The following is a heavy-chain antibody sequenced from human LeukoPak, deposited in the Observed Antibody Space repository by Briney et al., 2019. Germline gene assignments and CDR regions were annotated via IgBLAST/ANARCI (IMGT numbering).Heavy chain of an antibody. CDR3: AKDLSMIWCSTTTCSYFDY. CDR1: GFTFSSYG. J-gene: IGHJ4*02. V-gene: IGHV3-30*02. CDR2: IRHDGSNK. D-gene: IGHD2-2*01. Sequence: GGSLRLSCAASGFTFSSYGIHWVRQAPGKGLEWVAFIRHDGSNKYYADSVKGRFTISRGNSKSTLYLQMNSLRAEDTAVYYCAKDLSMIWCSTTTCSYFDYWGQGTLVTVSS.